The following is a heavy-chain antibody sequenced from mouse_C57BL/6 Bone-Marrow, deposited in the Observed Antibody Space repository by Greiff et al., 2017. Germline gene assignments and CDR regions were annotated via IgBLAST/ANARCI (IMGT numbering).Heavy chain of an antibody. J-gene: IGHJ2*01. CDR3: TCSITTVVATDY. Sequence: EVMLVESGGGLVQPGGSMKLSCVASGFTFSNYWMNWVRQSPEKGLEWVAQIRLKSDNYATHYAESVKGRFTISRDDSKSSVYLQMNNLRAEDTGIYYCTCSITTVVATDYWGQGTTLTVSS. CDR1: GFTFSNYW. D-gene: IGHD1-1*01. CDR2: IRLKSDNYAT. V-gene: IGHV6-3*01.